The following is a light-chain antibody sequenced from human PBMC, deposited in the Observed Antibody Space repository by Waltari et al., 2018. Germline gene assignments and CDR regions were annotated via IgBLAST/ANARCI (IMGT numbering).Light chain of an antibody. J-gene: IGKJ4*01. CDR2: LGS. CDR3: MQALQTPLT. Sequence: DIVMTQSPPSLPVTPGEPASISCRSSQSLLHSNVYNYLDWYLQKPGQSPQLLIYLGSHRVSGVPDRFSVSGSGTDFTLKISRVEAEDVGVYYCMQALQTPLTFGGGTKVEIK. V-gene: IGKV2-28*01. CDR1: QSLLHSNVYNY.